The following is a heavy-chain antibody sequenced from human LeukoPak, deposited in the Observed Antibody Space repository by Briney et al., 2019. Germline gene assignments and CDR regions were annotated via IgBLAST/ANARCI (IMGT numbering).Heavy chain of an antibody. J-gene: IGHJ4*02. CDR2: IYYSGST. CDR1: GGSISSGGYY. V-gene: IGHV4-31*03. CDR3: ARDGRGYCSSTSCPREYYFDY. D-gene: IGHD2-2*01. Sequence: PSETLSLTCTVSGGSISSGGYYWSWIRQHPGKGLEWIGYIYYSGSTYYNPSLKSRVTISVDTSKNQFSLKLSSVTAADTAVYYCARDGRGYCSSTSCPREYYFDYWGQGTLVTVSS.